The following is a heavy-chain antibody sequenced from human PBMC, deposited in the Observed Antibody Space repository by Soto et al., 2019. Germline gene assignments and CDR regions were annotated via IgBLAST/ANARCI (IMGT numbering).Heavy chain of an antibody. D-gene: IGHD1-26*01. V-gene: IGHV4-4*07. CDR1: GGSIYTCS. CDR2: IYSSGSA. J-gene: IGHJ4*02. Sequence: ETLSLTSTVSGGSIYTCSCTWRRQPAGKRLEWIGHIYSSGSANYNPSLKSRVSMSVDTSKNQFSLKLNSVTAADTAVYHCATTVGANDYWGQCALVT. CDR3: ATTVGANDY.